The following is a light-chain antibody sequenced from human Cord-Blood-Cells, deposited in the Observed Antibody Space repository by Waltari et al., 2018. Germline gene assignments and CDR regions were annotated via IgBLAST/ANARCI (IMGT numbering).Light chain of an antibody. CDR2: EVS. CDR1: SSDVGRYNL. J-gene: IGLJ3*02. V-gene: IGLV2-23*02. CDR3: CSYAGSSTWV. Sequence: QSALTPPASVSGSPGQSNTLPCTGTSSDVGRYNLVTWYQQHPGKAPKLMIYEVSKRPSWVSNRFSGSKSGNTASLTISGLQAEDEADYYCCSYAGSSTWVFGGGTKLTVL.